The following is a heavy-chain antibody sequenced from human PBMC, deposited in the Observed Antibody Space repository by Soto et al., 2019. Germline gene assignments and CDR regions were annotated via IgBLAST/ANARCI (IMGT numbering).Heavy chain of an antibody. Sequence: QVQLVESGGGVVQPGRSLRLSCAASGFTFSSSGMHWVRQAPGKGLDWVAVIWYDGSNKYYADSVKGRFTISRDNSKKTLGLQKHSLGAEDRAVYYRAREGEQQQLVVDGGMDVWGEGTTVTVSS. V-gene: IGHV3-33*01. D-gene: IGHD6-13*01. CDR2: IWYDGSNK. CDR1: GFTFSSSG. J-gene: IGHJ6*04. CDR3: AREGEQQQLVVDGGMDV.